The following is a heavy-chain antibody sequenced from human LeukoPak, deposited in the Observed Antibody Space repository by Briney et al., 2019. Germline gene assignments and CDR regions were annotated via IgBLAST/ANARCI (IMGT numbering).Heavy chain of an antibody. D-gene: IGHD5-18*01. CDR3: ARGIQPWYFDL. V-gene: IGHV4-59*08. Sequence: PSETLSLTCTVSGGSISSYYWSWIRQPPGKGLEWIGYIYYSGSTNYNPSIKSRVTISVDTSKNQFSLKLSSVTAADTAVYYCARGIQPWYFDLWGRGTLVTVSS. CDR1: GGSISSYY. CDR2: IYYSGST. J-gene: IGHJ2*01.